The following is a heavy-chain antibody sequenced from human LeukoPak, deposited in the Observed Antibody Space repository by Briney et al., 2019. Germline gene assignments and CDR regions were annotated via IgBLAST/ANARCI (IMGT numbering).Heavy chain of an antibody. J-gene: IGHJ6*02. V-gene: IGHV3-74*01. CDR3: ARDCSGGSCYSFGMDV. CDR2: INSDGSST. Sequence: GGSLRLSCAASGFTFSSYWMHWVRQAPGKGLVWVPRINSDGSSTSYADSVKGRFTISRDNAKNTLYLQMNSLRAEDTAVYYCARDCSGGSCYSFGMDVWGQGTTVTVSS. D-gene: IGHD2-15*01. CDR1: GFTFSSYW.